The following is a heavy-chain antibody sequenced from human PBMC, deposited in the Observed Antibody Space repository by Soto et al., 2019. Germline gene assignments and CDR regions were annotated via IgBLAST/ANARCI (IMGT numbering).Heavy chain of an antibody. D-gene: IGHD2-15*01. CDR2: ISPASTYI. CDR3: AADTGDIEVVPATT. CDR1: GLNFEKCS. V-gene: IGHV3-21*04. Sequence: GGSLRLSCAASGLNFEKCSMNWVRQPPGKGPEWLASISPASTYIRYADSVKGRFTISRDNTRNSLSLQMMSLRADDTAMYYCAADTGDIEVVPATTWGQGTLVTVSS. J-gene: IGHJ4*02.